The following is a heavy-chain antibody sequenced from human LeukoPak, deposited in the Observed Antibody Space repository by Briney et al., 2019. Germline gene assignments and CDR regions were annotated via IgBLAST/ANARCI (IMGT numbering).Heavy chain of an antibody. CDR1: GFTFRSDW. Sequence: GGSLRLSCAASGFTFRSDWMGWVRQAPGKGLEWVANINQDGSKKYYVDSVKGRFTISRDNAKNSLSLQMNSLRVDDTAVYYCASSAAGLVHWGQGTLVTVSS. CDR2: INQDGSKK. CDR3: ASSAAGLVH. V-gene: IGHV3-7*02. D-gene: IGHD6-13*01. J-gene: IGHJ4*02.